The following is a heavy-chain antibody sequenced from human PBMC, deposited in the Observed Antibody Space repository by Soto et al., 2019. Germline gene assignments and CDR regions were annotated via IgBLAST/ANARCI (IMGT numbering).Heavy chain of an antibody. CDR3: ASSGSGWYLY. Sequence: QVQLVQSGAEVKKPGASVKVSCKASGYTFTSYDINWVRQATGQGLEWMGWMNPNRGNTGYAQKYQSRVTLTRNTSISTAYIELSSLRSEDTAVYYCASSGSGWYLYWGQGTLVTVSS. D-gene: IGHD6-19*01. CDR2: MNPNRGNT. CDR1: GYTFTSYD. J-gene: IGHJ4*02. V-gene: IGHV1-8*01.